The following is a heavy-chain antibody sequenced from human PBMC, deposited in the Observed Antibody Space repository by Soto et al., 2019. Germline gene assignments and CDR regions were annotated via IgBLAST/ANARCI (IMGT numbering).Heavy chain of an antibody. D-gene: IGHD5-12*01. CDR1: GGSLSGYY. V-gene: IGHV4-34*01. CDR3: ARGQEGVVATH. Sequence: QVQLQQWGAGLLKPSETLSLNCAVTGGSLSGYYWSWIRQPPGKGLEWIGEVKDGGHTNYSPSLRGRVTISSDTSNNQSSLRLNSVTADTGVYYCARGQEGVVATHWDQGNLVTVSS. J-gene: IGHJ4*02. CDR2: VKDGGHT.